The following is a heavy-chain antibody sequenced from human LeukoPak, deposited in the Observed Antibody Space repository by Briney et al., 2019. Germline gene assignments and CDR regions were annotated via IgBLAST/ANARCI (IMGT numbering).Heavy chain of an antibody. Sequence: GGSLRLSCAASGFTFSSYWMSWVRQAPGKGLEWEANIKQDGSEKYYVDSVKGRFTISRDNAKNSLYLQMNSLRAEDTAVYYCARCIVGATLDYWGQGTLVTVSS. CDR1: GFTFSSYW. J-gene: IGHJ4*02. CDR2: IKQDGSEK. CDR3: ARCIVGATLDY. V-gene: IGHV3-7*03. D-gene: IGHD1-26*01.